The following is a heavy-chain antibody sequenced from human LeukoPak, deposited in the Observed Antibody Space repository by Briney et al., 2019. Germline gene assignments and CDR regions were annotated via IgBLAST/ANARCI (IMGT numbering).Heavy chain of an antibody. D-gene: IGHD5-24*01. Sequence: GGSLRLSCAASGFTFSSYAMHWVRQAPRKGLEWVAVISYDGSNKYYADSVKGRFTISRDNSKNTLYLQMNSLRAEDTAVYYCARVAGVEMATIDYWGQGTLVTVSS. CDR3: ARVAGVEMATIDY. J-gene: IGHJ4*02. CDR2: ISYDGSNK. V-gene: IGHV3-30-3*01. CDR1: GFTFSSYA.